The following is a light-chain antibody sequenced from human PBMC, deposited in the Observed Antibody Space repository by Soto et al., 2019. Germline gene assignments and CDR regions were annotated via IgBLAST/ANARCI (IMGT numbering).Light chain of an antibody. V-gene: IGKV3-15*01. CDR3: QQYNNRPPAT. J-gene: IGKJ4*01. Sequence: EIVMTQSPATLSVSPGERVTLSCRASQSVSSNLAWYQQKPGQAPKLLIYGASTRATGIPTRFGGSGSGTEFTLTISSLQSEDFAVYYCQQYNNRPPATFGGGTKVDIK. CDR1: QSVSSN. CDR2: GAS.